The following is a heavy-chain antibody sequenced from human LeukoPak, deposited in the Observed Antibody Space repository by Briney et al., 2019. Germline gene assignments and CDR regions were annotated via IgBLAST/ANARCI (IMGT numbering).Heavy chain of an antibody. CDR3: TKDSRWLQLYIRGCYFDH. J-gene: IGHJ4*02. Sequence: GGSLRLSCEGSGFDFDNYAMHWVRQAPGKGLEWVAGISWNSGSMGLADSVKGRFTISRDNAKKSLYLQMNSLTIEDTALYYCTKDSRWLQLYIRGCYFDHWGLGNLVSVAA. V-gene: IGHV3-9*01. D-gene: IGHD5-24*01. CDR1: GFDFDNYA. CDR2: ISWNSGSM.